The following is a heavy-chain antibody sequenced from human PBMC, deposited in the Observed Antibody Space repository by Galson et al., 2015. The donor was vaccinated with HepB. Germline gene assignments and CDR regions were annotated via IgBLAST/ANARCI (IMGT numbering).Heavy chain of an antibody. V-gene: IGHV4-39*01. CDR2: ICYSGST. D-gene: IGHD6-13*01. CDR1: GGSISSSSYY. J-gene: IGHJ1*01. Sequence: ETLSLTCTVSGGSISSSSYYWGWIRQPPGKGLEWIGSICYSGSTYYNPSLKSRVTISVDTSKNQFSLKLSSVTAADTAVYYCARLLGGIAHWGRYFQHWGQGTLVTVSS. CDR3: ARLLGGIAHWGRYFQH.